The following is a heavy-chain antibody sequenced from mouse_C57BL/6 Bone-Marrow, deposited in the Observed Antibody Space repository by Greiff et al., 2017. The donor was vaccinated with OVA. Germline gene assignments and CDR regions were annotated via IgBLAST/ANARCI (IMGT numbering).Heavy chain of an antibody. J-gene: IGHJ2*01. Sequence: EVMLQQSGPELVKPGASVKISCKASGYTFTDYYMNWVKQSHGKSLEWIGDINPNNGGTSYNQKFKGKATLTVDKSSSTAYMELRSLTSEDSAVYYCASLFITTTFDYWGQGTTLTVSS. CDR3: ASLFITTTFDY. D-gene: IGHD1-1*01. CDR1: GYTFTDYY. V-gene: IGHV1-26*01. CDR2: INPNNGGT.